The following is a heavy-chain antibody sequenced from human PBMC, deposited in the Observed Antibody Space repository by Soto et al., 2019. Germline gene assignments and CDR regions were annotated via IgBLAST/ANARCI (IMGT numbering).Heavy chain of an antibody. D-gene: IGHD3-22*01. Sequence: PGGSLRLSCAASGFTFSSYEMNWVRQAPGKGLEWVSYISSSGSTIYYADSVKGRFTISRDNAKNSLYLQMNSLRAEDTAVYYCARHYYDSSGYWDWYFDLWGRGTLVTVSS. CDR1: GFTFSSYE. CDR2: ISSSGSTI. CDR3: ARHYYDSSGYWDWYFDL. V-gene: IGHV3-48*03. J-gene: IGHJ2*01.